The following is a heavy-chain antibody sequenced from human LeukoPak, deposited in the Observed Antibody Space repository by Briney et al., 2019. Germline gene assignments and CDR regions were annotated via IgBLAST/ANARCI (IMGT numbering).Heavy chain of an antibody. CDR2: INPSGGST. CDR1: GYTFTSYY. CDR3: ARFYGSGIYSPRGDHYYYMDV. V-gene: IGHV1-46*01. D-gene: IGHD3-10*01. J-gene: IGHJ6*03. Sequence: ASVKVSCKASGYTFTSYYMHWVRQAPGQGLEWMGIINPSGGSTSYAQKFQGRVTMTRDMSTSTVYMELSSLRSEDTAVYYCARFYGSGIYSPRGDHYYYMDVWGKGATVTVSS.